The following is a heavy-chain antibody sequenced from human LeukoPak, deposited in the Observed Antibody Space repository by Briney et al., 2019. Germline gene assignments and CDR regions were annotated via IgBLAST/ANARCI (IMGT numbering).Heavy chain of an antibody. CDR3: ARLVFRYGSGSYYNRWDY. CDR1: GGSISSSSYY. CDR2: IYYSGST. V-gene: IGHV4-39*07. J-gene: IGHJ4*02. D-gene: IGHD3-10*01. Sequence: SETLSLTCTVSGGSISSSSYYWGWIRQPPGKGLEWIGSIYYSGSTYYNPSPKSRVTISVDTSKNQFSLKLSSVTAADTAVYYCARLVFRYGSGSYYNRWDYWGQGTLVTVSS.